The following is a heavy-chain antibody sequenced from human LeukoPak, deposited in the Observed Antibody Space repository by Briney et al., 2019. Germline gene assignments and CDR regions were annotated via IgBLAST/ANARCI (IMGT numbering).Heavy chain of an antibody. CDR3: ARDYSVAGCLDY. J-gene: IGHJ4*02. D-gene: IGHD6-19*01. Sequence: GGSLRLSCAASGFTFSNYGMHWVRQAPGKGLEWVAVIWYDGSNKYYADSVKGRFTISRDNSKNTLYLQMNSLRPEDTAVYYCARDYSVAGCLDYWGQGTLVTVSS. CDR1: GFTFSNYG. V-gene: IGHV3-33*01. CDR2: IWYDGSNK.